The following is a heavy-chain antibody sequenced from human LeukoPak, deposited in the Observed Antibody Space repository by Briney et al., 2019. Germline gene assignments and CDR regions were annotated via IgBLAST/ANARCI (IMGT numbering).Heavy chain of an antibody. V-gene: IGHV4-34*01. CDR2: INPVGLT. Sequence: PSETLSLTCGVSGGSVSSYSCSWIRQPPGKGLEWIGEINPVGLTNYNPSLKSRVTISADTSKSQFSLHVTSVTAADTAMYYCARGWGSAMIRGLAGDSWGQGTLVTVSS. CDR3: ARGWGSAMIRGLAGDS. J-gene: IGHJ5*02. CDR1: GGSVSSYS. D-gene: IGHD3-10*01.